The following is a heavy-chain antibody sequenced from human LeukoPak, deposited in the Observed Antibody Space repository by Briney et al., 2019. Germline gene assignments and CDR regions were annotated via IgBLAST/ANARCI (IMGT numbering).Heavy chain of an antibody. V-gene: IGHV3-23*01. CDR1: GFTFSSYA. D-gene: IGHD1-26*01. CDR3: AKGDRSSGSYFQAIDY. J-gene: IGHJ4*02. CDR2: ISGSGGST. Sequence: GGSLRLSCAASGFTFSSYAMGWVRQGPGKGLEWVSGISGSGGSTYYADSVKGRFTISRDNSKNTLCLQMNSLRAEDTAVYFCAKGDRSSGSYFQAIDYWGQGTLVTVSS.